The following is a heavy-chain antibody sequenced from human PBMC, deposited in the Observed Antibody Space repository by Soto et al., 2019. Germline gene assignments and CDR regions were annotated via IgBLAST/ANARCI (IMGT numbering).Heavy chain of an antibody. V-gene: IGHV4-59*08. D-gene: IGHD2-2*01. CDR3: ARLVGEDIVVVPAANRLGYYYYYMDV. J-gene: IGHJ6*03. CDR2: IYYSGST. Sequence: SETLSLTCTVSGGSISSYYWSWIRQPPGKGLEWIGYIYYSGSTNYNPSLKSRVTISVDTSKNQFSLKLSPVTAADTAVYYCARLVGEDIVVVPAANRLGYYYYYMDVWGKGTTVTVSS. CDR1: GGSISSYY.